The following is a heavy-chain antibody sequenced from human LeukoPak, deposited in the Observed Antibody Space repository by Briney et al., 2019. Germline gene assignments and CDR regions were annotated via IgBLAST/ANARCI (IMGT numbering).Heavy chain of an antibody. Sequence: GGSLRLSCAASGFTFSTYNMNWVRQAPGKGLEWVSSITSGGTYTYYADSVKGRFTTSRDNAKNSLSLQLSSLRAEDTAVYYCARGHYDILTASYKWTPDYWGQGILVTVSP. J-gene: IGHJ4*02. D-gene: IGHD3-9*01. CDR2: ITSGGTYT. CDR3: ARGHYDILTASYKWTPDY. V-gene: IGHV3-21*06. CDR1: GFTFSTYN.